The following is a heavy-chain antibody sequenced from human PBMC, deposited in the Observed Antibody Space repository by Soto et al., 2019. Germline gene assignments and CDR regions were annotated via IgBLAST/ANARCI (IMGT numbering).Heavy chain of an antibody. D-gene: IGHD2-2*01. J-gene: IGHJ4*02. CDR1: GFTFSSYS. V-gene: IGHV3-23*01. CDR2: IGTSAST. CDR3: ADLSRYCTSSNCD. Sequence: DVRLLESGGGLVQPGGSLRLSCAASGFTFSSYSMSWVRQAPGKGLEWVSTIGTSASTYYGDSVRGRFTISRDNFRNTLYLQMNSLRAEDTAVYYCADLSRYCTSSNCDWGQGTLVTVSS.